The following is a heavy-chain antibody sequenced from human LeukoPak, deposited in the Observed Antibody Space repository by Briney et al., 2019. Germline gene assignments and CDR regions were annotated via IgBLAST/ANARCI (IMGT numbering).Heavy chain of an antibody. CDR3: AKAEYGTTYFDY. D-gene: IGHD2/OR15-2a*01. CDR2: ISGRGDTI. V-gene: IGHV3-23*01. Sequence: PGGSLRLSCATSGFTFNSYAMSWVRQVAGKGLEWVSAISGRGDTIYYADSVKGRFTISRDNSKNTLFLQMNSLRAEDTAVYYCAKAEYGTTYFDYWGQGSLVTVSS. CDR1: GFTFNSYA. J-gene: IGHJ4*02.